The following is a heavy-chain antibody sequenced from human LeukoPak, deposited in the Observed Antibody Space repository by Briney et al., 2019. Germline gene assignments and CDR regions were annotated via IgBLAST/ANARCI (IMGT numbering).Heavy chain of an antibody. V-gene: IGHV3-64*01. CDR3: ARRAPGYSSGWLDF. CDR2: ISSNGGST. D-gene: IGHD6-19*01. Sequence: GRSLRLSCAASGFTFNSYAMHWVRQAPGKGLEYVSAISSNGGSTFYANSVKGRFTISRDNSKNTLYLQMGSLRADDMAVYYCARRAPGYSSGWLDFWGQGILVTVSS. J-gene: IGHJ4*02. CDR1: GFTFNSYA.